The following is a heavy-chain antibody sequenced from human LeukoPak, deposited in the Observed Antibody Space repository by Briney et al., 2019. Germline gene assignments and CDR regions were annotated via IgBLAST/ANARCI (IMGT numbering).Heavy chain of an antibody. J-gene: IGHJ4*02. V-gene: IGHV3-30*03. CDR1: GFTINNHG. CDR2: LSSDGVNT. CDR3: ARDSKNYGYPY. D-gene: IGHD5-18*01. Sequence: HPGGSLRLSCAASGFTINNHGMHWVRQAPGKGLEWVAVLSSDGVNTNYADSVKGRFTVSRDMSKNTVYLQMDILRSEDTAVYYCARDSKNYGYPYWGQGTLVTVSS.